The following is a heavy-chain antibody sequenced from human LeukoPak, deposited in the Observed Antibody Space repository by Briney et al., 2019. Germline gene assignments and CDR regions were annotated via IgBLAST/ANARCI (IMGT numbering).Heavy chain of an antibody. D-gene: IGHD3-22*01. CDR2: IYSGGST. CDR1: GFTVSSNY. J-gene: IGHJ3*02. CDR3: ARTAYYYDSSGYDDAFDI. Sequence: GGSLRLSCAASGFTVSSNYMSWVRQAPGKGLEWVSVIYSGGSTYYADSVKGRFTISRDNAKNSLYLQMNSLRAEDTAVYYCARTAYYYDSSGYDDAFDIWGQGTMVTVSS. V-gene: IGHV3-53*01.